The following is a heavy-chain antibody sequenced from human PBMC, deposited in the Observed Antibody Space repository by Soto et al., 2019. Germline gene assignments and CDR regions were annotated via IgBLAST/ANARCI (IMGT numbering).Heavy chain of an antibody. CDR2: ISAYNAHT. V-gene: IGHV1-18*01. Sequence: QVQLVQSGAEVKKPGASVKVSCKASGYTFISYGITWVRQAPGQGLEWMGWISAYNAHTNYGQKFQDRVSLTTDTSTNTSYMEMRSLRSDETAFYFCARVFRWSSSSWGFDSWGQGTLVTVSS. CDR1: GYTFISYG. J-gene: IGHJ4*02. D-gene: IGHD6-6*01. CDR3: ARVFRWSSSSWGFDS.